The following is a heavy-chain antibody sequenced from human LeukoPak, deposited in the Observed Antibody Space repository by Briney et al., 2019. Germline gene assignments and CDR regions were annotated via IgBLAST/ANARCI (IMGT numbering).Heavy chain of an antibody. Sequence: SETLSLTCTVSGGSISSYYWSWIRQPAGKGLEWIGRIHTSGSTNYNPSLKSRVTLSVDTSKNQFSLKLSSVTAADTAVYYCARDRPGYCSGGSCYEGYYFDYWGQGTLVTVSS. D-gene: IGHD2-15*01. CDR1: GGSISSYY. J-gene: IGHJ4*02. V-gene: IGHV4-4*07. CDR3: ARDRPGYCSGGSCYEGYYFDY. CDR2: IHTSGST.